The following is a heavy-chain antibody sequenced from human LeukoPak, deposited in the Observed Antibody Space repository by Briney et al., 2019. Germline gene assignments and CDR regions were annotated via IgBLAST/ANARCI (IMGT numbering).Heavy chain of an antibody. Sequence: GGSLRLSCAASGFTFSDYAMHLVRHAPGQVLEYLSAISSNGGSTYYANSVKGRFTISRDTSKNTLYLQMGSLRAEDMAVYYCARDNIAATGTGDYWGQGTLVTVSS. CDR1: GFTFSDYA. CDR2: ISSNGGST. V-gene: IGHV3-64*01. D-gene: IGHD6-13*01. J-gene: IGHJ4*02. CDR3: ARDNIAATGTGDY.